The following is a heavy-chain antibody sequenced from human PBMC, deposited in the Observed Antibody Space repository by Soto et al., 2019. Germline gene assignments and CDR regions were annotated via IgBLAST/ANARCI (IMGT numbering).Heavy chain of an antibody. V-gene: IGHV1-3*01. Sequence: SVKVSCNASLYTFTNFAIHWVRQVPGERLEWLGWINGGTGYTKYSQRLQGRITITRDTSATTSYMELRSLTPEDTALYYCARNVLDSWGQGTLVTV. CDR1: LYTFTNFA. CDR2: INGGTGYT. CDR3: ARNVLDS. J-gene: IGHJ4*02.